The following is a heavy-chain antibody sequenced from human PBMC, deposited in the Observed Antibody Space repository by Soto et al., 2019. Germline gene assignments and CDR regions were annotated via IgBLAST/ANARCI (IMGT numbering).Heavy chain of an antibody. CDR1: GGSITSDY. CDR3: ARAKVEMATYTWFDP. J-gene: IGHJ5*02. D-gene: IGHD1-26*01. Sequence: SETLSLTCTVSGGSITSDYWSWIRQPPGKGLEWIGYVYFTGRTNYNPSLKSRVTISVDTSKTQFSLRLISVTAADTAVYFCARAKVEMATYTWFDPWGQGTLVTVSS. CDR2: VYFTGRT. V-gene: IGHV4-59*01.